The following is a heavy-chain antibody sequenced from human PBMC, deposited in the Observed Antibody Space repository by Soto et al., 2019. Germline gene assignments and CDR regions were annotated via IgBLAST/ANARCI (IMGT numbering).Heavy chain of an antibody. V-gene: IGHV4-61*01. CDR2: FYYSGST. CDR1: GVSVSSGSYY. Sequence: PSETLSLTCTVSGVSVSSGSYYWSWIRQPPGKGLEWIGYFYYSGSTNYNPSLKSRVTISVDTSKNQFSLKLSSVTAADTAVYYCARGGSFYGMDVWGQGTTVTVSS. D-gene: IGHD1-26*01. CDR3: ARGGSFYGMDV. J-gene: IGHJ6*02.